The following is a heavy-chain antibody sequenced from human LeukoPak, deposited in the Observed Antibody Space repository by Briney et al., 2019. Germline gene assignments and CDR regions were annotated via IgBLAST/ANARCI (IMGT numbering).Heavy chain of an antibody. CDR2: ISAYNGNT. V-gene: IGHV1-18*01. D-gene: IGHD6-13*01. CDR3: ARDAQVAAAGLFDY. Sequence: ASVKVSCKASGGTFSSYAISWVRQAPGQGLEWMGWISAYNGNTNYAQKLQGRVTMTTDTSTSTAYMELRSLRSDDTAVYYCARDAQVAAAGLFDYWGQGTLVTVSS. J-gene: IGHJ4*02. CDR1: GGTFSSYA.